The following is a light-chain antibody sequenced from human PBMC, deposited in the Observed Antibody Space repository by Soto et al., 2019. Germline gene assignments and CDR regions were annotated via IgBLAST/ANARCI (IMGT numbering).Light chain of an antibody. CDR3: SSYAGNYTLD. J-gene: IGLJ2*01. V-gene: IGLV2-23*01. Sequence: QSALTQPASVSGSPGQSITISCTGTSSDVGSYNLVSWYQQHPDKAPQLMIYEDTKRPSGVSDRFFGSKSGSTASLTISGLQADDEADYHCSSYAGNYTLDFGGGTKLTVL. CDR1: SSDVGSYNL. CDR2: EDT.